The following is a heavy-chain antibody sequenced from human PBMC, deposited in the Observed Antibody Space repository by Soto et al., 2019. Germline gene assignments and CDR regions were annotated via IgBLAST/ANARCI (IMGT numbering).Heavy chain of an antibody. D-gene: IGHD1-1*01. J-gene: IGHJ6*02. CDR2: ISSSGTYI. V-gene: IGHV3-21*01. Sequence: GVSLRLSCAASGFTFSTYTMNWVRQAPGKGLEWVSSISSSGTYIYYADSLKGRFTISRDNAKNSLYLLMDSLRTDDTAVYYCARDHKSRSFWTGRDYYGMDVWGQGTTVTV. CDR3: ARDHKSRSFWTGRDYYGMDV. CDR1: GFTFSTYT.